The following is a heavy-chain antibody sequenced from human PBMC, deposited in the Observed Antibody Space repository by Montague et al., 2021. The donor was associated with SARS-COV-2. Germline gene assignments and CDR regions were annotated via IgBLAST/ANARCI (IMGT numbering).Heavy chain of an antibody. V-gene: IGHV4-39*01. D-gene: IGHD3-10*01. CDR2: TYYSGST. Sequence: SETLSLTCTVSGGSISSSSYYWGWIRQPPGKGLEWIGSTYYSGSTYYNPSLKSRVTISVDTSKNQFSLKLSSVTAADTAVYYYARNPADYYGSGSYPTWENSFDPWGQGTLVTVSS. CDR1: GGSISSSSYY. J-gene: IGHJ5*02. CDR3: ARNPADYYGSGSYPTWENSFDP.